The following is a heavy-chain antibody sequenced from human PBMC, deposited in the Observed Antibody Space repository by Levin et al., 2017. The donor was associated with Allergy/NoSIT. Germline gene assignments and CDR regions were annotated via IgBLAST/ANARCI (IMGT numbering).Heavy chain of an antibody. CDR1: GLTFSSYA. CDR2: ISYDGSNK. Sequence: GESLKISCAASGLTFSSYAMHWVRQAPGKGLEWVAVISYDGSNKNYADSVKGRFTISRDNSKNTLYLQMNSLRAEDTAVYYCARDTQYRTSGDFDYWGQGTLVTVSS. J-gene: IGHJ4*02. V-gene: IGHV3-30-3*01. D-gene: IGHD6-6*01. CDR3: ARDTQYRTSGDFDY.